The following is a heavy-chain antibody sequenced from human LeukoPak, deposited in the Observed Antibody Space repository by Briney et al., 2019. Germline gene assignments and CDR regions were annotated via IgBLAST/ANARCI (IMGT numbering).Heavy chain of an antibody. D-gene: IGHD3-22*01. CDR1: GYTFTGYY. Sequence: ASVKVSCKASGYTFTGYYIHWVRQAPGQGLEWMGWINPNSGGTNYAQKFQGRVTMTRDTSISTAYMELRRLRSDDRAVYYCARGPPTIVVVITTGDFDSWGQGTLVTVSS. V-gene: IGHV1-2*02. CDR2: INPNSGGT. J-gene: IGHJ4*02. CDR3: ARGPPTIVVVITTGDFDS.